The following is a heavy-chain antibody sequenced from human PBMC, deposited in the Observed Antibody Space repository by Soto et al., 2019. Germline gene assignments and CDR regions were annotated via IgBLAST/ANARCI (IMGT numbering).Heavy chain of an antibody. Sequence: GASVKVSCKASGYTFTSYYMHWVRQAPGQGLEWMGLINPSGGSTSYAQKFQGRVTMSRDTSTSTVYMELSSLRSEDTAVYYCARGGDYVWGSYRFLAYYGMDVWCQGTTVTVSS. J-gene: IGHJ6*02. CDR1: GYTFTSYY. V-gene: IGHV1-46*01. D-gene: IGHD3-16*02. CDR2: INPSGGST. CDR3: ARGGDYVWGSYRFLAYYGMDV.